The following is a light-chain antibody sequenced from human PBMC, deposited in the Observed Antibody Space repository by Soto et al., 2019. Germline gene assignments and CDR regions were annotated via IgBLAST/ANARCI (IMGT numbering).Light chain of an antibody. CDR1: SSDVGGYNF. CDR2: EVS. V-gene: IGLV2-8*01. CDR3: SSYAGSTLVV. Sequence: QSALTQPPSASGSPGQSVTISCTGTSSDVGGYNFVSWYQQHPGKAPKLMIYEVSKRPSGVPARFSGSKSGNTASLTVSGLQAEDEADYYCSSYAGSTLVVFGGGTKLTVL. J-gene: IGLJ2*01.